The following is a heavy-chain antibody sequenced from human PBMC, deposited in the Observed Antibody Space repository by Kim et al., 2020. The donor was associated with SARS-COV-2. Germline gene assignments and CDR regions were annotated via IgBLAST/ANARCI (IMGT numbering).Heavy chain of an antibody. V-gene: IGHV1-8*01. J-gene: IGHJ4*02. Sequence: AERFQGGVTMTRNTSISTAYMELSSLRSEDTAVYYCARGSVAAGKYFFDYWGQGTLVTVSS. CDR3: ARGSVAAGKYFFDY. D-gene: IGHD6-13*01.